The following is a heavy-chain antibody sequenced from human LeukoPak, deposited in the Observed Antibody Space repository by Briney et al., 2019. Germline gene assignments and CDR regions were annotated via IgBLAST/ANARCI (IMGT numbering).Heavy chain of an antibody. Sequence: PSETLSLTCTVSGGSISTIYWSWIRQPPGKGLEWIGYMYYSGSTNCNPSLKSRVTISVDTSKNQFSLKLSSVTAADTAVYYCATDWQWLGAFDIWGQGTMVTVSS. D-gene: IGHD6-19*01. CDR2: MYYSGST. CDR1: GGSISTIY. V-gene: IGHV4-59*08. CDR3: ATDWQWLGAFDI. J-gene: IGHJ3*02.